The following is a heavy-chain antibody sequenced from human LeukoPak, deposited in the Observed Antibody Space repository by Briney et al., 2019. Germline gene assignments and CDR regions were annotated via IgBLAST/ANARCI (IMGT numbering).Heavy chain of an antibody. CDR3: ARVGTLFEWLPNWCDP. CDR1: GGYITNGVYS. V-gene: IGHV4-30-4*07. Sequence: PSETLSLTCTVSGGYITNGVYSWSWIWQPPGKGLEWLGYIYYNGNTYYKPSLQSRVAMSIDTSRNQFSLKLTSVTAADTAVYYCARVGTLFEWLPNWCDPWGQGTLVTVSS. D-gene: IGHD3-3*01. J-gene: IGHJ5*02. CDR2: IYYNGNT.